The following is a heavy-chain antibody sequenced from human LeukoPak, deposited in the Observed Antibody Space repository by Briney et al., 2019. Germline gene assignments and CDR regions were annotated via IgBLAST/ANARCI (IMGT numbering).Heavy chain of an antibody. D-gene: IGHD4-17*01. Sequence: SSETLSLTCAVSGGSISSGGYSWSWIRQPPGKGLEWIGYIYHSGSTYYNPSLKSRVTISVDRSKNQFSQKLSSVTAADTAVYYCARDRYGDHTYFDYWGQGTLVTVSS. CDR3: ARDRYGDHTYFDY. CDR1: GGSISSGGYS. J-gene: IGHJ4*02. CDR2: IYHSGST. V-gene: IGHV4-30-2*01.